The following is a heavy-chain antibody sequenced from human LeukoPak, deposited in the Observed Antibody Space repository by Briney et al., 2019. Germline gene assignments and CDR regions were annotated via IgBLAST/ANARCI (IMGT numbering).Heavy chain of an antibody. Sequence: SETLSLTCTVSGYSISSGYYWGWIRQPPGKGLEWIGSIYHSGSTYYNPSLKSRVTISVDTSKNQFSLKLSSVTAADTAVYYCARVLKGRAPFDYWGQGTLVTVSS. CDR3: ARVLKGRAPFDY. CDR2: IYHSGST. V-gene: IGHV4-38-2*02. J-gene: IGHJ4*02. CDR1: GYSISSGYY.